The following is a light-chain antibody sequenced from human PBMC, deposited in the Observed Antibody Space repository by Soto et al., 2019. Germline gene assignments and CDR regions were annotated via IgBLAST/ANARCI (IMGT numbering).Light chain of an antibody. CDR1: QSISSW. CDR2: KAS. V-gene: IGKV1-5*03. CDR3: QQYNSYPYT. J-gene: IGKJ2*01. Sequence: DNQMTQSPSTLSASVGYRVTITCRASQSISSWLAWYQQKPGKAPKLLIYKASSLESGVPSRFSGRGSGTEFTLTISSLQPDDFAAYYCQQYNSYPYTFGQGTKLEIK.